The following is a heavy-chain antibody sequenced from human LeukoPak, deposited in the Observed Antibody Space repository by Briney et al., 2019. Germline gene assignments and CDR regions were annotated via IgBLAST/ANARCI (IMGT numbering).Heavy chain of an antibody. CDR3: AKDRQINPYYYDSSGTRH. D-gene: IGHD3-22*01. Sequence: GGSLRLSFAASGFTVSSNYMSWVRQAPGKGLEWVSVIYSGGSTYYADSVKGRFTISRDNSKNTLYLQMNSLRAEDTAVYYCAKDRQINPYYYDSSGTRHWGQGTLVTVSS. CDR1: GFTVSSNY. CDR2: IYSGGST. V-gene: IGHV3-66*01. J-gene: IGHJ1*01.